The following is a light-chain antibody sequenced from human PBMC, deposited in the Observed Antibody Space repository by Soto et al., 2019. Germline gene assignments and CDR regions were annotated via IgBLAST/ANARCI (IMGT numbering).Light chain of an antibody. Sequence: QSALTQPPSASGSPGQSVTISCIGTSSDVGGYNYVSWYQQHPGKAPKLMIYEVSKRPSGVPDRFSGSKSGNTASLTVAGRQAEEEAAYYCSSYAASTNLGVFGGGTKVTVL. CDR1: SSDVGGYNY. J-gene: IGLJ2*01. CDR2: EVS. V-gene: IGLV2-8*01. CDR3: SSYAASTNLGV.